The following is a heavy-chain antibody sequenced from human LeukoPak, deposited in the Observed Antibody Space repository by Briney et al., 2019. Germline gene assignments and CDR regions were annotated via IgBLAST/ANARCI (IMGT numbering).Heavy chain of an antibody. CDR3: ARVGEWELLRYFDY. CDR2: IYHSGST. J-gene: IGHJ4*02. D-gene: IGHD1-26*01. V-gene: IGHV4-38-2*02. Sequence: SETLSLTCTVSGYSISSGYYWGWIRQPPGKGLEWIGSIYHSGSTYYNPSLKSRVTISVDTSKNQFSLKLSSVTAADTAVYYCARVGEWELLRYFDYWGQGTLVTVSS. CDR1: GYSISSGYY.